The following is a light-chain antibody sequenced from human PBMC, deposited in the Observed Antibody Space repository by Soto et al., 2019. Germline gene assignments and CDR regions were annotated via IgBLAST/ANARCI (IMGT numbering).Light chain of an antibody. CDR1: QSITSY. CDR3: QQSYCTPWT. CDR2: AAS. Sequence: DIQMTQSPSSLSASVGDRVTITCRASQSITSYLNWYQQKPGKAPQLLIYAASILQSGIPSRFSGSGSGTDFTLTSSSLQPEDFATYFGQQSYCTPWTFGQGTKVEVK. V-gene: IGKV1-39*01. J-gene: IGKJ1*01.